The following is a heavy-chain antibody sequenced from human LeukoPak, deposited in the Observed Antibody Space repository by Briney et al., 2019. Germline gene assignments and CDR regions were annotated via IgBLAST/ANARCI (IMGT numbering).Heavy chain of an antibody. V-gene: IGHV1-58*01. J-gene: IGHJ6*02. CDR2: IVVGSGNT. CDR3: AATTVTPMLYYYHGMDV. Sequence: SVKVSCKASGFTFTSSAVQWVRQARGQRLEWIGWIVVGSGNTNYAQKFQERVTITRDMSTSTAYMELSSLRSEDTAVYYCAATTVTPMLYYYHGMDVWGQGTTVTVSS. CDR1: GFTFTSSA. D-gene: IGHD4-17*01.